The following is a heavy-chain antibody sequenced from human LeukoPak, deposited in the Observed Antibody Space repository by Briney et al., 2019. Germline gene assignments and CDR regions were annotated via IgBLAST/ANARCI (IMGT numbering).Heavy chain of an antibody. D-gene: IGHD1-26*01. CDR2: IVVCSGNT. Sequence: SVKVSCKASGFTFTSSAMKWVRQARGQRLEWIGWIVVCSGNTNYAQNFQERVTITRDMSTSTAYMELSSLRSEDTAVYYCAASEGGWYSGSYSLPGYNWFDPWGQGTLVTVSS. CDR3: AASEGGWYSGSYSLPGYNWFDP. CDR1: GFTFTSSA. J-gene: IGHJ5*02. V-gene: IGHV1-58*02.